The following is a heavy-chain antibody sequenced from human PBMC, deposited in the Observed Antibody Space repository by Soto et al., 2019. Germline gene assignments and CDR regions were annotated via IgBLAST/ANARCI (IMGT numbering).Heavy chain of an antibody. D-gene: IGHD3-3*01. CDR3: ATSIFYSDMDV. CDR1: GYTFTNYR. V-gene: IGHV5-51*01. J-gene: IGHJ6*04. CDR2: TYPGDSDT. Sequence: PADSLKVSCKCYGYTFTNYRIGWVRQMPGKGPEWMGITYPGDSDTKYNPSCQGQFTISADKSITTTYLHGSSLEASDTSIYYCATSIFYSDMDVWGKGSTVSVS.